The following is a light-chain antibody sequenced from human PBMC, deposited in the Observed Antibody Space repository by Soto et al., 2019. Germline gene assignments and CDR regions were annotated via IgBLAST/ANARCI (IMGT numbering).Light chain of an antibody. Sequence: QSVLTQPPSASGSPGQSVAISCTGTSSDVGGYNYVSWYQQHPGKAPKLMIYEVNKRPSGVPDRFSGSKSGNTASLTVSGLQAEDEADYYCSSYAGRSNVFGTGTKVPV. CDR1: SSDVGGYNY. CDR2: EVN. V-gene: IGLV2-8*01. J-gene: IGLJ1*01. CDR3: SSYAGRSNV.